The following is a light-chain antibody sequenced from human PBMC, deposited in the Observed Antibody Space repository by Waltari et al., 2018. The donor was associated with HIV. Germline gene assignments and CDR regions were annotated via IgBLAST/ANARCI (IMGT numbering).Light chain of an antibody. CDR2: AAS. Sequence: EVVLTHSPDTLSLSPGEGAVLSCRASQSVNSNSLAWYQQKPGQAPRLLIFAASSRATGIPDRFSGSGSGTDFTLAISGLKPEDFATYYCQQYGSSPQTFGQGTKLEIK. CDR1: QSVNSNS. V-gene: IGKV3-20*01. J-gene: IGKJ2*01. CDR3: QQYGSSPQT.